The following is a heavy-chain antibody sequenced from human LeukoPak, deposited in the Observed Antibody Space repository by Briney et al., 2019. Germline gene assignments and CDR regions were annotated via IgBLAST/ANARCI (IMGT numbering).Heavy chain of an antibody. CDR1: DASISGHY. D-gene: IGHD3-9*01. J-gene: IGHJ4*02. CDR2: IYASGST. V-gene: IGHV4-4*07. Sequence: SETLSLTCTVSDASISGHYLTWIRQPPGKGLEWIGRIYASGSTNYNPSLKSRVTMSVDTSKNQFSLKLSSVTAADTAVYYCARDDILTGYRPLDYWGQGTLVTVSS. CDR3: ARDDILTGYRPLDY.